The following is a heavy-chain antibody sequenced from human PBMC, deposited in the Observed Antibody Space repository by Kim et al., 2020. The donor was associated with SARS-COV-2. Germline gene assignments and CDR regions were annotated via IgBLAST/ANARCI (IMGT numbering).Heavy chain of an antibody. V-gene: IGHV1-8*01. CDR3: AVRLQTNYYYYGMDV. D-gene: IGHD2-15*01. CDR1: GYTFTSYD. CDR2: MNPNSGNT. Sequence: ASVKVSCKASGYTFTSYDINWVRQATGQGLEWMGWMNPNSGNTGYAQKFQGRVTMTRNTSISTAYMELSSLRSEDTAVYYCAVRLQTNYYYYGMDVWGQGTTVTVSS. J-gene: IGHJ6*02.